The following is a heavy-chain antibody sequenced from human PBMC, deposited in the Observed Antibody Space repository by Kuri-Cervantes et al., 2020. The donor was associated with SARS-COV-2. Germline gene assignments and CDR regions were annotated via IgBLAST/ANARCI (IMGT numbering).Heavy chain of an antibody. CDR2: ITISGLST. CDR3: AKIAGYNSGWYDD. D-gene: IGHD6-19*01. V-gene: IGHV3-23*01. CDR1: GFTFSHYA. Sequence: LSLTCGASGFTFSHYAMSWFRQAPGKGLEWVSTITISGLSTHYADSVKGRFTISRDNSKNTVYLQMNSLRADDTAVYYCAKIAGYNSGWYDDWDQGTLVTVSS. J-gene: IGHJ5*02.